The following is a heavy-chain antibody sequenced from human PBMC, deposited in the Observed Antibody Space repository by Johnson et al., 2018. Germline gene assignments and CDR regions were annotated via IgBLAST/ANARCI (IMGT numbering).Heavy chain of an antibody. J-gene: IGHJ6*02. CDR2: IWYDGSNK. D-gene: IGHD2-2*01. CDR1: GFTFSSYG. Sequence: QERLGESGGGVVQPGRSLRLSCAASGFTFSSYGMHGVRQAPGKGLEWVAVIWYDGSNKYYADTVKGRFTISRDNAKTSRYLQMNSLRAEDTAVYYCAREEYQLLFETYYYYGMDVWGQGTTVTVSS. CDR3: AREEYQLLFETYYYYGMDV. V-gene: IGHV3-33*01.